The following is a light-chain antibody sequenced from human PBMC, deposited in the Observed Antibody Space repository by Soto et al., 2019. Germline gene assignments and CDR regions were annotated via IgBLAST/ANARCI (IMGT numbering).Light chain of an antibody. V-gene: IGKV3-20*01. Sequence: EILLTQSPGTLSLSPGERATLSCRASQSVTTNFLAWYQQKPGQAPRLLIYDSSRSATGIPDRFSGSGSGTDFTLTISRLEPEDFAVYYWQQYDSSLTFGQGTKVEIK. J-gene: IGKJ1*01. CDR2: DSS. CDR3: QQYDSSLT. CDR1: QSVTTNF.